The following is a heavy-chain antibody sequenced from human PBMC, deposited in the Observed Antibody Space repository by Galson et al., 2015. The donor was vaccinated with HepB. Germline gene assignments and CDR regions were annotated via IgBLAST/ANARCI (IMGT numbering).Heavy chain of an antibody. V-gene: IGHV5-51*01. CDR3: ARLAPRYCSGGSCYPDY. CDR1: GYSFANYW. Sequence: QSGAEVKKPGESLKISCKGSGYSFANYWVGWVRQMPGKGLEWMGIIYPGDSDSRYSPSFQGQVTISADKSISTICLQWSSLKGSDSAMYYCARLAPRYCSGGSCYPDYWGQGTLVTVSS. D-gene: IGHD2-15*01. J-gene: IGHJ4*02. CDR2: IYPGDSDS.